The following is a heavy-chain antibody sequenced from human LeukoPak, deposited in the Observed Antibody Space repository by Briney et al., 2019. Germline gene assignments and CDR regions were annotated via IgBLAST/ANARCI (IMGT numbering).Heavy chain of an antibody. V-gene: IGHV3-9*03. J-gene: IGHJ4*02. CDR1: GFTFDDYA. Sequence: GGSLRLSCAASGFTFDDYAMHWVRQAPGKGLEWVSGISWNSGSIGYADSVKGRFTISRDNAKNSLYLQMNSLRAEDMALYYCAKAYKSSSWYYFDYWGQGTPVTVSS. D-gene: IGHD6-13*01. CDR2: ISWNSGSI. CDR3: AKAYKSSSWYYFDY.